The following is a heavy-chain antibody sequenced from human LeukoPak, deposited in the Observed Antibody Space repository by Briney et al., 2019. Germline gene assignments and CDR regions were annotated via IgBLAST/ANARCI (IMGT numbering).Heavy chain of an antibody. J-gene: IGHJ4*02. V-gene: IGHV3-33*01. CDR2: IWYDGSNT. Sequence: GGSLRLSCAASGFTFSSYGMHWVRQAPGKGLEWVAVIWYDGSNTYYAGSVKGRFNISRDNSKNTLSLQMNSLRAEDTAVYYCARGIDYTATTSYYFWSGGQGTLVTVSS. CDR3: ARGIDYTATTSYYFWS. D-gene: IGHD2/OR15-2a*01. CDR1: GFTFSSYG.